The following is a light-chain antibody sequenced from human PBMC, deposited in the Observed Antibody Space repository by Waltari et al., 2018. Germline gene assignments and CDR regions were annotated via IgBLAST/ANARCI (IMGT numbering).Light chain of an antibody. CDR2: EAT. Sequence: QSALTQPASLSGSPGQSITISCAGTKNDIGTYNFVSWFQQFPGQAPKLIVSEATKRPSCVSYRFSGCKSGNTASLTISGLQAEDEADYYCCSYAGGSRVIFGGGTKLTVL. CDR1: KNDIGTYNF. V-gene: IGLV2-23*01. J-gene: IGLJ2*01. CDR3: CSYAGGSRVI.